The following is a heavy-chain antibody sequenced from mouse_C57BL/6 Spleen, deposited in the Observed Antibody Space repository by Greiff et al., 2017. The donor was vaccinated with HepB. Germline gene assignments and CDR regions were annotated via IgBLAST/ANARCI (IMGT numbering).Heavy chain of an antibody. CDR1: GYTFTSYW. CDR2: IDPSDSYT. CDR3: ARGSYYDYVFAY. D-gene: IGHD2-4*01. J-gene: IGHJ3*01. V-gene: IGHV1-69*01. Sequence: QVQLQQPGAELVMPGASVKLSCKASGYTFTSYWMHWVKQRPGQGLEWIGEIDPSDSYTNYNQKFKGKSTLTVDKSSSTAYMQLSSLTSEDSAVYYCARGSYYDYVFAYWGQGTLVTVSA.